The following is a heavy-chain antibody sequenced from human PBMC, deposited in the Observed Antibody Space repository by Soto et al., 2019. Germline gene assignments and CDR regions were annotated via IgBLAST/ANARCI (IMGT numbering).Heavy chain of an antibody. V-gene: IGHV4-34*01. Sequence: SETLSLTCAVYGGSFSGYYWSWIRQPPGKGLEWIGEINHSGSTNYNPSLKSRVTISVDTSKNQFSLKLSSVTAADTAVYYCARVGPAPIAVAGTPLFDYWGQGTLVTVS. D-gene: IGHD6-19*01. J-gene: IGHJ4*02. CDR1: GGSFSGYY. CDR3: ARVGPAPIAVAGTPLFDY. CDR2: INHSGST.